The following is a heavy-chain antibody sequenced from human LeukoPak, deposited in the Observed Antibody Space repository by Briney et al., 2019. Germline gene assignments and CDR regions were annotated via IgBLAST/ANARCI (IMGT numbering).Heavy chain of an antibody. Sequence: SETLSLTCTVSGVSISIYYWSWIRQPPGKGLEWIGYIYHSGSTKYNPSLKSRVTMSVDTSKNQFSVKLTSVTAADTAMYYCARGGGPPSYYDYWGQGTLVTVSS. CDR3: ARGGGPPSYYDY. CDR2: IYHSGST. V-gene: IGHV4-59*01. J-gene: IGHJ4*02. CDR1: GVSISIYY. D-gene: IGHD3-10*01.